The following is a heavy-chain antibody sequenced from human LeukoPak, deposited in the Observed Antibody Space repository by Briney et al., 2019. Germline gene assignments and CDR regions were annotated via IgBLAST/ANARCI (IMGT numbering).Heavy chain of an antibody. V-gene: IGHV3-23*01. J-gene: IGHJ4*02. CDR2: IIDSGIST. D-gene: IGHD1-26*01. Sequence: PGESLKISCAASGFTFNSYAMAWVRQAPEKGLEWVSSIIDSGISTYYVDSVKGRFTISRDNSKNTLYLQMNSLRAEDTAVYYCAKGSRGNYDYWGQGTLVTVSS. CDR1: GFTFNSYA. CDR3: AKGSRGNYDY.